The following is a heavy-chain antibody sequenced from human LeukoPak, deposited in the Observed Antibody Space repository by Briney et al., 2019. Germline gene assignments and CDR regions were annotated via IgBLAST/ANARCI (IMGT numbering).Heavy chain of an antibody. CDR3: ARLDYYGSSGYFGPDY. V-gene: IGHV3-48*01. Sequence: GVSQRLSCAASVFTFSIYSMNCARQAPGKGREWCSYISSSSSTIYYADSVMGRFSIYRDNSKNTLCLHMNGLAAEDTAVYYCARLDYYGSSGYFGPDYWGQGTLVTVSS. J-gene: IGHJ4*02. CDR1: VFTFSIYS. CDR2: ISSSSSTI. D-gene: IGHD3-22*01.